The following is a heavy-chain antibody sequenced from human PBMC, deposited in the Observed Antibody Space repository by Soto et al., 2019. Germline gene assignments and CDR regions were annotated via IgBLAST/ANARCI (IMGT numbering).Heavy chain of an antibody. CDR1: GGSINSDDYY. CDR2: IYYSGTT. Sequence: SETLSLTCTVSGGSINSDDYYWSWIRQSPGKGLDWIGYIYYSGTTYYNPSLMSRVTICVDTSKNQFSLRLYSVTAADTAVYFSPRELRSYDCAVEVWGQGTTVTASS. D-gene: IGHD5-12*01. CDR3: PRELRSYDCAVEV. J-gene: IGHJ6*02. V-gene: IGHV4-30-4*01.